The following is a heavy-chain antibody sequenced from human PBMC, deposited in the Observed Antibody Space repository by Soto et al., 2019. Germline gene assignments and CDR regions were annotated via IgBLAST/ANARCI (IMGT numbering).Heavy chain of an antibody. CDR1: GFTFSSYG. CDR3: AKVRSSGWSYAFDI. V-gene: IGHV3-30*18. Sequence: QVQLVESGGGVVQPVRSLRLSCAASGFTFSSYGMHWVRQAPGKGLEWVAAISYDGTNKYYADSVKGRFTISRDNSNNTLYLQMNSLRVEDTAVFYCAKVRSSGWSYAFDIWGQGTMVTVSS. CDR2: ISYDGTNK. D-gene: IGHD6-19*01. J-gene: IGHJ3*02.